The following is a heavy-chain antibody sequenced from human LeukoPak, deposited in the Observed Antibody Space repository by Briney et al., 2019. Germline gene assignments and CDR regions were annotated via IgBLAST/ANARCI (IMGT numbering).Heavy chain of an antibody. Sequence: GASVTVSCKASGYTFTSYDINWVRQATGQGLEWMGWMNPNSGNTGYAQKFQGRFTMTRNTSISTAYMELSSLRSEDTAVYYCARYSSSWYEESFYYFMDVWGKGTTVTVSS. CDR3: ARYSSSWYEESFYYFMDV. J-gene: IGHJ6*03. D-gene: IGHD6-13*01. V-gene: IGHV1-8*01. CDR1: GYTFTSYD. CDR2: MNPNSGNT.